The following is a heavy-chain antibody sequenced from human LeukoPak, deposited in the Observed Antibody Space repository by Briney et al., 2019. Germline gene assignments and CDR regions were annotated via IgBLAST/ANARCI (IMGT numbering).Heavy chain of an antibody. CDR2: IYTYDSDT. V-gene: IGHV5-51*01. D-gene: IGHD5-12*01. Sequence: GESLKISCKASGYIFTSYWIGWVRQMPGKGLEWMGIIYTYDSDTRYSPSFQGQVTISADKSISTAYLQWSNLKASDTAMYYCARHIGYSAWNPDYWGQGTLVTVSS. CDR3: ARHIGYSAWNPDY. CDR1: GYIFTSYW. J-gene: IGHJ4*02.